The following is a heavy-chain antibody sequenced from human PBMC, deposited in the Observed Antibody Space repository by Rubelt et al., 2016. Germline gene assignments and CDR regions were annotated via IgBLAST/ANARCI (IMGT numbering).Heavy chain of an antibody. V-gene: IGHV3-11*01. Sequence: GKGLEWVSYISSSGSTIYYADSVKGRFTISRDNAKNSLYLQMNSLRAEDTAVYYCAKLSQLGFLGRAFDIWGQGTMVTVSS. D-gene: IGHD7-27*01. J-gene: IGHJ3*02. CDR2: ISSSGSTI. CDR3: AKLSQLGFLGRAFDI.